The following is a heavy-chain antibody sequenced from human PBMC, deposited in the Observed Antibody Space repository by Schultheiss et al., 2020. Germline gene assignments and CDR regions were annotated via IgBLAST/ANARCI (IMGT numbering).Heavy chain of an antibody. Sequence: ASVKVSCKASGFSFSTYYMHWVRQAPGQGFEWLGIIDPSGGSTSYARNLQGRVTMTRDTSTTTVYMELSSLRSEDTAVYYCARAYCSSTSCYVSSVLDPWGQGTLVTVSS. D-gene: IGHD2-2*01. V-gene: IGHV1-46*01. CDR1: GFSFSTYY. CDR3: ARAYCSSTSCYVSSVLDP. CDR2: IDPSGGST. J-gene: IGHJ5*02.